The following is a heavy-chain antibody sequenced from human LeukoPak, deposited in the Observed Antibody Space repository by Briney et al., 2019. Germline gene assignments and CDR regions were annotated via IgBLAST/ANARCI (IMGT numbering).Heavy chain of an antibody. CDR3: AREGIAVAVNFDY. CDR2: IKQDGSEK. CDR1: GFTFSTYA. J-gene: IGHJ4*02. Sequence: GGSLRLSCAASGFTFSTYAMTWVRQAPGKGLEWVANIKQDGSEKYYVDSVKGRFTISRDNAKNSLYLQMNSLRAEDTAVYYCAREGIAVAVNFDYWGQGTLVTVSS. D-gene: IGHD6-19*01. V-gene: IGHV3-7*01.